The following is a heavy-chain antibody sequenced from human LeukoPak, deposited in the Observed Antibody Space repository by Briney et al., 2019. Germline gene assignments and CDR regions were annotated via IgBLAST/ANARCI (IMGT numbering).Heavy chain of an antibody. D-gene: IGHD1-26*01. CDR1: GFTGGINDY. CDR2: IYSSGNT. CDR3: TRTDLWVS. Sequence: GGSLRLSCAGSGFTGGINDYMSWVRQAPGKGLEWVSVIYSSGNTYCADSVRGRFTISRDKSKNTLYLQMNSLTVEDTAMYYCTRTDLWVSWGQGAQVTVSS. V-gene: IGHV3-66*01. J-gene: IGHJ5*02.